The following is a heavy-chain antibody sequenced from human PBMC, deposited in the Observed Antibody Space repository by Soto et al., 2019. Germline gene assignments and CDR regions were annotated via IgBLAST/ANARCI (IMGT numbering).Heavy chain of an antibody. Sequence: GGSLRLSCAASGFTFSSYAMHWVRQAPGKGLEWVAVISYDGSNKYYADSVKGRFTISRDNSKNTLYLQMNSLRAEDTAVYYCASSDDYYDSSGYYGFDYWGQGTLVTVSS. V-gene: IGHV3-30-3*01. J-gene: IGHJ4*02. D-gene: IGHD3-22*01. CDR3: ASSDDYYDSSGYYGFDY. CDR1: GFTFSSYA. CDR2: ISYDGSNK.